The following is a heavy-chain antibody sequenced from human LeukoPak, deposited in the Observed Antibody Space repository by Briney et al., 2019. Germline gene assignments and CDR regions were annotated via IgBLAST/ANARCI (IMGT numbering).Heavy chain of an antibody. CDR2: ISVDGESA. V-gene: IGHV3-23*01. Sequence: GGSLRLSCAVSGFSVSSFGMSWVRQAPGKGLEWISAISVDGESAYYADSVKGRFIISRDNSKNTLYLQLRSLRAEDTAVYYCAQGYLSGWYPYWGLGSLVSVSS. CDR1: GFSVSSFG. J-gene: IGHJ4*02. D-gene: IGHD6-19*01. CDR3: AQGYLSGWYPY.